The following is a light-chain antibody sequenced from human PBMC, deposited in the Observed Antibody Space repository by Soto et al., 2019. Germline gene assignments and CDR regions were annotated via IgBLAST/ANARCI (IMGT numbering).Light chain of an antibody. CDR3: SSYTSSTTLPV. CDR2: DVT. V-gene: IGLV2-14*01. Sequence: QSALTQPASVSGSPGQSITISCTGTSSDVGGYNYVSWYQQRPGKAPKLMIYDVTNRPSGVSTRFSGSKSGNTASLTISGLQAEDEAVYYCSSYTSSTTLPVFGGGTQLTVL. CDR1: SSDVGGYNY. J-gene: IGLJ2*01.